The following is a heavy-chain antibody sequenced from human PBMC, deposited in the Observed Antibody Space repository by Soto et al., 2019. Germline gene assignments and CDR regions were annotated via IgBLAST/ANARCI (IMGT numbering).Heavy chain of an antibody. CDR3: ASRLRSYYYHGMDI. Sequence: SLRLSCAASGFTASSNYISWVRQAPGKGLEWVSVIYSGGSTYYADSVKGRFTISRDNSKNTLYLQMNSLRAEDTAVYYCASRLRSYYYHGMDIWGEGTTVTVYS. CDR1: GFTASSNY. V-gene: IGHV3-53*01. J-gene: IGHJ6*04. D-gene: IGHD5-12*01. CDR2: IYSGGST.